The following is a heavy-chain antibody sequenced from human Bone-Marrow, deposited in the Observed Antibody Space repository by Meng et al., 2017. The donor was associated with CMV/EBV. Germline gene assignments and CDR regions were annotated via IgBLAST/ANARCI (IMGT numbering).Heavy chain of an antibody. CDR1: GFTFSSYA. D-gene: IGHD2-2*01. V-gene: IGHV3-23*01. Sequence: GGSPRLSCAASGFTFSSYAMSWVRQAPGKGLEWVSAISGSGGSTYYADSVKGRFTISRDNSKNTLYLQMNSLRAEDTAVYYCAKGGYCSSTSCPFDYWGQGTLVTVSS. CDR3: AKGGYCSSTSCPFDY. CDR2: ISGSGGST. J-gene: IGHJ4*02.